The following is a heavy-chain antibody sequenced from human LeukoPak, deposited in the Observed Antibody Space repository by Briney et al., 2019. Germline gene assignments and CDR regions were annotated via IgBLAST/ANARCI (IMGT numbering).Heavy chain of an antibody. CDR1: GFTFSTYW. V-gene: IGHV3-74*03. Sequence: GGSLRLSCAASGFTFSTYWMHWVRQAPGKGLVWVARIRPEGTTTAYADSVKGRFTISRDNAKKTLFLQMNSLSAEDTAVYYCARDLDWILFDYWGQGTLVTVSS. CDR3: ARDLDWILFDY. J-gene: IGHJ4*02. CDR2: IRPEGTTT. D-gene: IGHD3-9*01.